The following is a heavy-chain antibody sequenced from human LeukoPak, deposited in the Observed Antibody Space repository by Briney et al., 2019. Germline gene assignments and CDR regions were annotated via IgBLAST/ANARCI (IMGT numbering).Heavy chain of an antibody. CDR1: GYTFTSYA. D-gene: IGHD2-2*01. J-gene: IGHJ4*02. CDR3: ARGPQLLSNFDY. Sequence: ASVKVSCKASGYTFTSYAMHWVRQAPGQRLEWMGWINAGNGNTKYSQKFQGRVTITRDTSASTAYMELSSLRSEDTAVYYCARGPQLLSNFDYWGQGTLVTVSS. V-gene: IGHV1-3*01. CDR2: INAGNGNT.